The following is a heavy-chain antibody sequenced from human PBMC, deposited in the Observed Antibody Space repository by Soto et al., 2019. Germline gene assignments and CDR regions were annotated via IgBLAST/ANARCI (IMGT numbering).Heavy chain of an antibody. CDR1: GGSISSGVYY. Sequence: SETLSLTCTVSGGSISSGVYYWSWIRQPPGKGLDWIGYIYYSGSTYYNPSLKSRVTISVDTSKNQFSLKLSSVTAADTAVYYCARVSLRGYFDYWGQGALVTVSS. CDR3: ARVSLRGYFDY. D-gene: IGHD3-3*01. V-gene: IGHV4-30-4*01. J-gene: IGHJ4*02. CDR2: IYYSGST.